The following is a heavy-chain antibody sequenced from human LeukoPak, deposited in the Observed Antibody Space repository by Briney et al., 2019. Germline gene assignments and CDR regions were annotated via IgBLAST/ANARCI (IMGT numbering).Heavy chain of an antibody. Sequence: SETLSLTCTVSGGSISSGGYYWSWIRQPPGKGLEWIGYIYHSGSTYYNPSLKSRVTISVDTSKNQFSLKLSSVTAADTAVYYCARSIDYGDYSYYFDYWGQGTLVTVSS. CDR3: ARSIDYGDYSYYFDY. J-gene: IGHJ4*02. D-gene: IGHD4-17*01. CDR2: IYHSGST. CDR1: GGSISSGGYY. V-gene: IGHV4-30-2*02.